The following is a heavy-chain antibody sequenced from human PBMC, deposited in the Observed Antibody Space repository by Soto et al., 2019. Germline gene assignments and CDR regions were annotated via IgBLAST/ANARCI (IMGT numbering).Heavy chain of an antibody. CDR3: ARDSSIAARPDYYYYGMDV. Sequence: GGSLRLSCAASGFPFSGYPMHWVRQAPGKGLEWVAVISYDGSNKYYADSVKGRFTISRDNSKNTPYLQMNSLRAEDTAVYYCARDSSIAARPDYYYYGMDVWGQGTTVTVSS. V-gene: IGHV3-30-3*01. CDR2: ISYDGSNK. CDR1: GFPFSGYP. D-gene: IGHD6-6*01. J-gene: IGHJ6*02.